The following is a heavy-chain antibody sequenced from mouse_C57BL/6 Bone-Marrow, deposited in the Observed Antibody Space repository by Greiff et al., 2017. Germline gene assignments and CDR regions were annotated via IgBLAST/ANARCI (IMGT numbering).Heavy chain of an antibody. D-gene: IGHD2-2*01. J-gene: IGHJ1*03. CDR1: GFTFSSYA. Sequence: EVKVVESGGGLVKPGGSLKLSCAASGFTFSSYAMSWVRQTPEKRLEWVATISDGGSYTYYPDNVKGRFTISRDNAKNNLYLQMSHLKSEDTAMYYCARGEEVWLRRNWYFDVWGTGTTVTVSS. CDR2: ISDGGSYT. V-gene: IGHV5-4*03. CDR3: ARGEEVWLRRNWYFDV.